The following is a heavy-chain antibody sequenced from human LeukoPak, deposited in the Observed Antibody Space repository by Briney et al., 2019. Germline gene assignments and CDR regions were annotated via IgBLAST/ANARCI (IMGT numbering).Heavy chain of an antibody. D-gene: IGHD4-17*01. V-gene: IGHV1-2*02. Sequence: ASVKVSCKASGYTFTGYYMHWVRQAPGQGLEWMGWINPNSGGTNYAQKFQGRVTMTRDTSISTAYMELSRLRSDDTAVYYCARAGVHDYGDYGLRDYYYYGMDVWGQGTTVTVSS. CDR1: GYTFTGYY. J-gene: IGHJ6*02. CDR3: ARAGVHDYGDYGLRDYYYYGMDV. CDR2: INPNSGGT.